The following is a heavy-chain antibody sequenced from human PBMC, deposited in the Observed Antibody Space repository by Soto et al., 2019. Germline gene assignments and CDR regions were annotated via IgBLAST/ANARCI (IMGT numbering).Heavy chain of an antibody. CDR2: ISGSGDST. CDR3: AKELEHYYDSFVFDV. J-gene: IGHJ3*01. V-gene: IGHV3-23*01. D-gene: IGHD3-22*01. Sequence: PGGSLRLSCAASGFTFSNYAVTWVRQAPGKGLEWVSTISGSGDSTYYADSAKDRFTISRDNSKNTVSLQLSSLRVDDTAVYYCAKELEHYYDSFVFDVWGQGTKVTVSS. CDR1: GFTFSNYA.